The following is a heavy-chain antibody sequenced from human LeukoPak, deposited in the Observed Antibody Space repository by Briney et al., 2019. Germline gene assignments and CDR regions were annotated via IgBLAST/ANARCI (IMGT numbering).Heavy chain of an antibody. CDR3: ARVGAVEAFDI. J-gene: IGHJ3*02. CDR1: GGSFSGYY. V-gene: IGHV4-34*01. Sequence: PSETLSLTCAVYGGSFSGYYWSWIRQPPGKGLEWIGEINHSGSTNYNPSLKSRVTISVDTSKNQFSPKLSSVTAADTAVYYCARVGAVEAFDIWGQGTMVTVSS. CDR2: INHSGST.